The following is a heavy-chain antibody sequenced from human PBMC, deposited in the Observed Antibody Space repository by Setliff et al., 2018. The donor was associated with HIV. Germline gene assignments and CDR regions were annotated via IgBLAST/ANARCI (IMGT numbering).Heavy chain of an antibody. V-gene: IGHV4-4*07. D-gene: IGHD2-15*01. CDR2: IYTGGST. CDR1: GGSISDYY. Sequence: SETLSLTCSVSGGSISDYYWSWVRQPAGKGLEWIGRIYTGGSTKFNPSLGGRASLSVDKSNNQVSLKLTSVTAADTAIYYCARSVPRYCSGGSCYPPLFDYWGQGTLVTVSS. J-gene: IGHJ4*02. CDR3: ARSVPRYCSGGSCYPPLFDY.